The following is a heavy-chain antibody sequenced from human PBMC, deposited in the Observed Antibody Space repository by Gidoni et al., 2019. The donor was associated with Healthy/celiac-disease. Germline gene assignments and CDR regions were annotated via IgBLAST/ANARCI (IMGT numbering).Heavy chain of an antibody. CDR2: ISWNSGSI. CDR1: GFTFDAYA. D-gene: IGHD4-17*01. J-gene: IGHJ4*02. Sequence: EVQLVESGGGLVQPGRSLRLSCAASGFTFDAYAMHWVRQAPGKGLEWVSGISWNSGSIGYADSVKGRFTISRDNAKNSLYLQMNSLRAEDTALYYCAKAHDYGGNSPKASLDYWGQGTLVTVSS. V-gene: IGHV3-9*01. CDR3: AKAHDYGGNSPKASLDY.